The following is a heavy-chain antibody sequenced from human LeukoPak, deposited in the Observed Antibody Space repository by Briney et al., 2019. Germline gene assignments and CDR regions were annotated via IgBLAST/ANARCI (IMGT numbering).Heavy chain of an antibody. J-gene: IGHJ4*02. D-gene: IGHD7-27*01. CDR2: IYYSGST. Sequence: SETLSLTCTVSGGSISSYYWSWIRQPPGKGLEWIGYIYYSGSTNYNPSLKSRVTISVDTSKNQFSLKLSSVTAADTAVYYCARGNWECFDYWGQGTLVTVSS. CDR1: GGSISSYY. V-gene: IGHV4-59*01. CDR3: ARGNWECFDY.